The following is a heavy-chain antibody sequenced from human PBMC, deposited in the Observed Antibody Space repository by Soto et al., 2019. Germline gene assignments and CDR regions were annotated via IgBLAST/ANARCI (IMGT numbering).Heavy chain of an antibody. CDR3: ARLGGYCSGTRCYSFYGMDV. CDR1: GGSISNGGYY. J-gene: IGHJ6*02. D-gene: IGHD2-2*01. V-gene: IGHV4-31*03. Sequence: SETLSLTCTVSGGSISNGGYYWSWIRQHPGKGLEWIGYIYYSGSTYYNPSLKSRVTISVDTSKKQFSLKLTSVTAADTAIYYCARLGGYCSGTRCYSFYGMDVWGLGTTVTV. CDR2: IYYSGST.